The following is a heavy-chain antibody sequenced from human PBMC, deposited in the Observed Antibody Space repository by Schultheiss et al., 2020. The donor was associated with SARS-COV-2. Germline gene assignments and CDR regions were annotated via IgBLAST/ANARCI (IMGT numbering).Heavy chain of an antibody. Sequence: GGSLRLSCAASGFTFSSYAMHWVRQAPGKGLEWVSYISSSGSTIYYADSVKGRFTISRDNAKNSLYLQMNSLRAEDTAVYYCARENDYGDSISWFDPWGQGTLVTVSS. D-gene: IGHD4-17*01. CDR3: ARENDYGDSISWFDP. CDR1: GFTFSSYA. CDR2: ISSSGSTI. V-gene: IGHV3-48*04. J-gene: IGHJ5*02.